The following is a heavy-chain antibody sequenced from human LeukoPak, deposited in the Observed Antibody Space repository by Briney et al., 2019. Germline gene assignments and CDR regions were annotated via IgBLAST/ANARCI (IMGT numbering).Heavy chain of an antibody. D-gene: IGHD4-17*01. Sequence: GGSLRLSCAASGFGFSNAWMHWVRQAPGKGLEWVGQIKSEHDGGTADYAAPVKGRFTISRDESKNMVYLEMNSLKSEDTAVYFCATDYGDYFYSFDHWGQGTLVTVSS. CDR3: ATDYGDYFYSFDH. CDR1: GFGFSNAW. J-gene: IGHJ4*02. CDR2: IKSEHDGGTA. V-gene: IGHV3-15*01.